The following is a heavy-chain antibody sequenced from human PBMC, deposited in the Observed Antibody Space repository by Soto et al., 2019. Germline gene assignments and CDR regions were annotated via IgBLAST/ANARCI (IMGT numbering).Heavy chain of an antibody. Sequence: KASETLSLTCTVSGGSISSYYWTWIRQPPGKGLEWIGYIFYSGSSHYNPSLESRVTISVDTSKNQFSLSLRSVTAADTAVYYCARGVDRQWADYWGQGTLVTVSS. CDR1: GGSISSYY. CDR3: ARGVDRQWADY. J-gene: IGHJ4*02. D-gene: IGHD6-19*01. CDR2: IFYSGSS. V-gene: IGHV4-59*01.